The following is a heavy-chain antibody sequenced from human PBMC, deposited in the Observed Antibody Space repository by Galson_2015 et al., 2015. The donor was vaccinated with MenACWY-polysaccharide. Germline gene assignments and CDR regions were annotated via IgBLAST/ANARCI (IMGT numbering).Heavy chain of an antibody. CDR1: GYTFKSYA. CDR2: INVDKGNT. J-gene: IGHJ4*02. Sequence: SVKVSCKASGYTFKSYAIHWVRQAPGQRLEWMGWINVDKGNTKYPQRFQGRVSITRDTSASTAYMELGGLRSEDTAVYYCARGGTGSLAIDWGQGTLVTVSS. CDR3: ARGGTGSLAID. V-gene: IGHV1-3*01. D-gene: IGHD7-27*01.